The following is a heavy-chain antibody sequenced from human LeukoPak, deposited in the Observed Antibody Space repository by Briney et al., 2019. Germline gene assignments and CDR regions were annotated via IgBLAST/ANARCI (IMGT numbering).Heavy chain of an antibody. Sequence: SETLSLTCTVSGGSISSSSYYWGWIRQPPGKGLEWIGSIYYSGSTYYNPSLKSRVTISVDTSKNQFSLKLSSVTAADTAVYYCASYEGWLLPHYFDYWGQGTLVTVSS. D-gene: IGHD3-22*01. CDR1: GGSISSSSYY. V-gene: IGHV4-39*07. CDR3: ASYEGWLLPHYFDY. J-gene: IGHJ4*02. CDR2: IYYSGST.